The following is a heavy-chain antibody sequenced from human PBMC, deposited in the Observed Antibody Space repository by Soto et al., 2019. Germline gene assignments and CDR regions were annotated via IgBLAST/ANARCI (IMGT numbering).Heavy chain of an antibody. D-gene: IGHD6-13*01. CDR2: ISGSGGST. Sequence: EVKLLESGGGLVQPGGSLRLSCAASGFTFSSYAMSWVRQAPGKGLEWVSAISGSGGSTYYADSVKGRFTIYRDNSKNTLYLQMNSLRAGDTAVYYCAKAAGSSWHRDYFDYWGQGTLVTVSS. CDR3: AKAAGSSWHRDYFDY. V-gene: IGHV3-23*01. J-gene: IGHJ4*02. CDR1: GFTFSSYA.